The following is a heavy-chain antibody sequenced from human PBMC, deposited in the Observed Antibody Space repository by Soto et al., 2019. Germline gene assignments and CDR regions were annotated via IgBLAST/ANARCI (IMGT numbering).Heavy chain of an antibody. Sequence: SETLSLTCTVSGGSISSYYWSWIRQPPGKGLEWIGYIYYSGSTNYNPSLKSRVTISVDTSKNRFSLKLSSVTAADTAVYYWAGGGVGVAGTVDYWGQGTLVTVSS. V-gene: IGHV4-59*01. D-gene: IGHD6-19*01. J-gene: IGHJ4*02. CDR2: IYYSGST. CDR1: GGSISSYY. CDR3: AGGGVGVAGTVDY.